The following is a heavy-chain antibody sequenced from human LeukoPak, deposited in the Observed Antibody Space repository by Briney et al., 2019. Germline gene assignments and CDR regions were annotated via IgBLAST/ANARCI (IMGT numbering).Heavy chain of an antibody. CDR1: GFTFRSHW. D-gene: IGHD5-18*01. J-gene: IGHJ4*02. CDR2: ITSDGSST. V-gene: IGHV3-74*01. Sequence: GGSLRLSCAASGFTFRSHWMNWVRQVAGKGLVWVSRITSDGSSTSYADPVKGRFTISRDNAKNTLYLQMNSLRADDTAVYYCARDTGYSFADWGQGTLVTVSS. CDR3: ARDTGYSFAD.